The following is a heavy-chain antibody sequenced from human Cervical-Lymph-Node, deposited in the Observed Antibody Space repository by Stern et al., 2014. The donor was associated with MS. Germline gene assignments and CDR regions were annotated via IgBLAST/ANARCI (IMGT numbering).Heavy chain of an antibody. V-gene: IGHV1-18*01. Sequence: VQLVESGAEVKKPGASVKVSCEASGYTFSSYGISWVRQAPGQGLEWVGWISGYNDNTKYTQKVQGRVTMTTDTSTSTAYMELRSLRSDDTAVYYCARDSIAVPAKTGDYWGQGTLVTVSS. CDR3: ARDSIAVPAKTGDY. J-gene: IGHJ4*02. D-gene: IGHD2-15*01. CDR1: GYTFSSYG. CDR2: ISGYNDNT.